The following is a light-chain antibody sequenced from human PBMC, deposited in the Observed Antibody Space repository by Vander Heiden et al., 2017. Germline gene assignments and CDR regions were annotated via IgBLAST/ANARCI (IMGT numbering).Light chain of an antibody. J-gene: IGKJ1*01. V-gene: IGKV1-5*01. CDR3: QQYNSYSQT. CDR1: QSISSW. Sequence: DIQMTQSPSTLSASAGDRVTITCRSSQSISSWLAWYQQTPGKGPKLLIYDASSLQSGVPSRFSGSGSGTEFTLTITSLQPNDSATYYCQQYNSYSQTFGQGTRVEIK. CDR2: DAS.